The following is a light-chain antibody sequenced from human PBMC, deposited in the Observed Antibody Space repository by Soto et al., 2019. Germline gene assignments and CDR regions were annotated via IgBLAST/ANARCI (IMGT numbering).Light chain of an antibody. CDR1: SSDVGYYNY. V-gene: IGLV2-11*01. Sequence: QSALTQPASVSASPGQSITISCTGTSSDVGYYNYVSWYQQHPGKAPKLMIYDVSKRPSGVPDRFSGSKSGNTASLTISGLQAEDEADYYCCSYAGSYTWVFGGGTKLTVL. J-gene: IGLJ3*02. CDR3: CSYAGSYTWV. CDR2: DVS.